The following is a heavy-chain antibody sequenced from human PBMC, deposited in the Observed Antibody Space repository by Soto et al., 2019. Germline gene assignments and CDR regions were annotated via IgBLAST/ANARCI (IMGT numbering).Heavy chain of an antibody. CDR2: INHSGST. CDR1: GGSFSGYY. CDR3: ARGEDIVVVPAAMDSRAPNWFHP. Sequence: SETLSLTCAVYGGSFSGYYWSWIRQPPGKGLEWIGEINHSGSTNYNPSLKSRVTISVDTSKNQFSLKLSSVTAADTAVYYCARGEDIVVVPAAMDSRAPNWFHPWGQGTLVTSPQ. V-gene: IGHV4-34*01. J-gene: IGHJ5*02. D-gene: IGHD2-2*01.